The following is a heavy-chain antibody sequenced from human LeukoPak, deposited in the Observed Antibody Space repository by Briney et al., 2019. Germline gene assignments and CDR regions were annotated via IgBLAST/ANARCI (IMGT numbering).Heavy chain of an antibody. CDR3: VRRDPGWNYFDY. Sequence: SETLSLTCAVSGGSINSHYWGWIRQPPGKGLQWIGDIFYTGKNNYNPSLKSRVTISLDTSKDHLSLHLTSVLAADTAIYYCVRRDPGWNYFDYWGQGILVTVSP. V-gene: IGHV4-59*08. CDR2: IFYTGKN. J-gene: IGHJ4*02. D-gene: IGHD6-19*01. CDR1: GGSINSHY.